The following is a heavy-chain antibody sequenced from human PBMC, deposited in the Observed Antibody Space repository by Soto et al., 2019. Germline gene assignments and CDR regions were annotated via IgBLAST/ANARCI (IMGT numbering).Heavy chain of an antibody. Sequence: GGSLRLSCAASGFTFSSYAMSWVRQAPGKGLEWVSAISGSGGSTYYADSVKGRFTISRDNSKNTLYLQMNSLRAEDTAVYYCAKAAAGKYYYYYGMDVWGQGTTVTVSS. D-gene: IGHD6-13*01. CDR3: AKAAAGKYYYYYGMDV. J-gene: IGHJ6*02. CDR2: ISGSGGST. CDR1: GFTFSSYA. V-gene: IGHV3-23*01.